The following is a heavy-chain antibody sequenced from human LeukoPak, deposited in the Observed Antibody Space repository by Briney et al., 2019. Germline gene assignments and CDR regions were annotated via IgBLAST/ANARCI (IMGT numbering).Heavy chain of an antibody. CDR1: GDSINSYY. CDR2: GHYSGST. J-gene: IGHJ3*01. D-gene: IGHD3-10*01. V-gene: IGHV4-59*01. Sequence: ETLSLTCSVSGDSINSYYWNWIRQPPGKGLEWIGFGHYSGSTFSNPSLKSRVTFSVDTSRNQFSLKLDSVTAADTAVYYCARWGEASALRVHAFDVWGQGTMVTVSS. CDR3: ARWGEASALRVHAFDV.